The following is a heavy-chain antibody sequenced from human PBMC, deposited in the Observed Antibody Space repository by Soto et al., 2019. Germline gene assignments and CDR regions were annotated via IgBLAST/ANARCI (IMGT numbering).Heavy chain of an antibody. V-gene: IGHV3-30*04. CDR3: ARVSVEKSMNDGMDV. D-gene: IGHD1-1*01. CDR2: ISYDGNTQ. J-gene: IGHJ6*02. CDR1: GFSFSTFA. Sequence: QVQLLESGGGVVHPGRSLRLACAASGFSFSTFALHWVRQAPGKGLEWVALISYDGNTQYYADSVRGRFSISRDNSKNTLYLQMSSLRREDTAVYYCARVSVEKSMNDGMDVWGQGTTVTVSS.